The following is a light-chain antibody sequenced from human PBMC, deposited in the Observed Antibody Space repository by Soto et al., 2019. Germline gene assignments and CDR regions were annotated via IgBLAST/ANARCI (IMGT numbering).Light chain of an antibody. CDR2: EVS. CDR1: SSDVGGYNF. CDR3: GSYTSTTSYV. Sequence: QSVLTQPASVSGSPGQSITISCTGTSSDVGGYNFVSWYQQHPGKAPKLIFSEVSNRPSGVSYRFSGSKSGNTASLTISGLQADDEADYYCGSYTSTTSYVFGTGTKVTVL. V-gene: IGLV2-14*01. J-gene: IGLJ1*01.